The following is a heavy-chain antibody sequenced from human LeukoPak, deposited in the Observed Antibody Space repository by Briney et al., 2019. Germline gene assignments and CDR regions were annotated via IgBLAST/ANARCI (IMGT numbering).Heavy chain of an antibody. CDR3: AKVGYPFDY. Sequence: GGSLRLSCAASGFTFRTSGMNWVRQAPGKGLEWVSYISSSGTTISYAQSVKGRFTITRDNSKNTLYLQMNSLRAEDAAVYYCAKVGYPFDYWGQGTLVTVSS. CDR2: ISSSGTTI. V-gene: IGHV3-48*04. J-gene: IGHJ4*02. CDR1: GFTFRTSG. D-gene: IGHD6-25*01.